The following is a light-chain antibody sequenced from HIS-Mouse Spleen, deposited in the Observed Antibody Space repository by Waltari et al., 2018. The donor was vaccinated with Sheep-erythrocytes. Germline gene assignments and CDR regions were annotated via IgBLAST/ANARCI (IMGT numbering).Light chain of an antibody. V-gene: IGLV2-23*01. Sequence: QSALTQPASVSGSPGQSITISCTGTSSDVGSYNLVPWYQQQPGKAPKPMIYEGSKRPSGVSNRFSGSKSGNTASLTISGLQAEDEADYYCCSYAGSSTPWVFGGGTKLTVL. CDR3: CSYAGSSTPWV. CDR1: SSDVGSYNL. CDR2: EGS. J-gene: IGLJ3*02.